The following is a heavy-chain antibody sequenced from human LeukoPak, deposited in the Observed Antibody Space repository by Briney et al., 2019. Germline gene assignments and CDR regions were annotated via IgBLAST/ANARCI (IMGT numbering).Heavy chain of an antibody. J-gene: IGHJ4*02. CDR1: VFTISTYA. V-gene: IGHV3-30*18. Sequence: PGGSLRLSCAASVFTISTYAMRWVRQAPGKGLEWVAIVSYDGTKKDYADSVKGRFSISRDNSKNTLYLQMNSLRAEDTAIYYCAKDNIAQGSGSYLDYWGQGALVTVSS. CDR3: AKDNIAQGSGSYLDY. D-gene: IGHD3-10*01. CDR2: VSYDGTKK.